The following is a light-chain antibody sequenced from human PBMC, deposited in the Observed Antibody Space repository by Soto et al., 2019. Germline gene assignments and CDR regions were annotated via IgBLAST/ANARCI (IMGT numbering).Light chain of an antibody. Sequence: DIVMTQSPDSLAVSLGERATINCKSSQSVLYSSNNKNYLTWYQQKPGQPPRMLIYWASTRESGVPDRFSGSASGIDIPLIINSLRAEDVAVYYCYQEYRAPDTFGQGTKLEIK. CDR2: WAS. CDR3: YQEYRAPDT. CDR1: QSVLYSSNNKNY. V-gene: IGKV4-1*01. J-gene: IGKJ2*01.